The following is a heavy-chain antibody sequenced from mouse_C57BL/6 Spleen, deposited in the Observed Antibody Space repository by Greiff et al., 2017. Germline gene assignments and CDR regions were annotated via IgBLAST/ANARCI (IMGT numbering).Heavy chain of an antibody. CDR1: GYTFTSYW. Sequence: QVQLQQSGAELVMPGASVKLSCKASGYTFTSYWMHWVKQRPGQGLEWIGEIDPSDSYTNYNQKFKGKSTLTVDKSSSTAYMQLSSLTSEDSAVYYCARKHYGNYGGYFDVWGTGTTVTVSS. J-gene: IGHJ1*03. V-gene: IGHV1-69*01. D-gene: IGHD2-1*01. CDR2: IDPSDSYT. CDR3: ARKHYGNYGGYFDV.